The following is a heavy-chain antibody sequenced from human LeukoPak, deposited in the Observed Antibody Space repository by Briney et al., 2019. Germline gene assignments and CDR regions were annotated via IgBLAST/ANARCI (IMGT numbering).Heavy chain of an antibody. CDR2: INPNSGGT. J-gene: IGHJ6*03. Sequence: EASVKVSCKASGYTFTGYYMHWVRQAPGQGLEWMGWINPNSGGTNYAQKFQGRVTMTRDTSISTAYMELSRLRSDDTAVYYCARGGGSYGPYYYYYYMDVWGKGTTVTISS. CDR1: GYTFTGYY. D-gene: IGHD1-26*01. CDR3: ARGGGSYGPYYYYYYMDV. V-gene: IGHV1-2*02.